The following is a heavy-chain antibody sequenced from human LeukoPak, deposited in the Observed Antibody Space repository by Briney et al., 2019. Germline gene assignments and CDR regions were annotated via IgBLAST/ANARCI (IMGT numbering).Heavy chain of an antibody. Sequence: ASVKVSCKASGYTFINYGISWVRQAPGQGPEWIGRISAYNGNTKYAQNLQGRVTMTTDTSTSTAYMELRSLRSDDTAVYYCARGRPWELLGSGEFDPWGQGTLVTVSS. D-gene: IGHD1-26*01. CDR2: ISAYNGNT. V-gene: IGHV1-18*01. CDR1: GYTFINYG. J-gene: IGHJ5*02. CDR3: ARGRPWELLGSGEFDP.